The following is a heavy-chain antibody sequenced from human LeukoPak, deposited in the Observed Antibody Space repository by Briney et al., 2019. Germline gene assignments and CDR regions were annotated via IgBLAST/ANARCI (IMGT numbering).Heavy chain of an antibody. Sequence: ASVKVSCKASGYTFTSCGISWVRQAPGQGLEWMGWISAYNGNTNYAQKLQGRVTMTTDTSTSTAYMELRSLRSDDTAVYYCARDSYSSSWYRGGYYYYGMDVWGQGATVTVSS. CDR2: ISAYNGNT. D-gene: IGHD6-13*01. CDR3: ARDSYSSSWYRGGYYYYGMDV. J-gene: IGHJ6*02. CDR1: GYTFTSCG. V-gene: IGHV1-18*01.